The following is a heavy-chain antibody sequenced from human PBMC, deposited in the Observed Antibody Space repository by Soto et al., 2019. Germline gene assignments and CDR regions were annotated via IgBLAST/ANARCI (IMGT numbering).Heavy chain of an antibody. D-gene: IGHD3-9*01. Sequence: ASVKVSCKASGGTFSSYAISWVRQAPGQGLEWMGGIIPIFGTANYAQKFQGRVTITADESTSTAYMELSSLRSEDTAVYYCATFSYDILTGSPYYFDYWGQGTLVTVSS. J-gene: IGHJ4*02. CDR2: IIPIFGTA. CDR3: ATFSYDILTGSPYYFDY. CDR1: GGTFSSYA. V-gene: IGHV1-69*13.